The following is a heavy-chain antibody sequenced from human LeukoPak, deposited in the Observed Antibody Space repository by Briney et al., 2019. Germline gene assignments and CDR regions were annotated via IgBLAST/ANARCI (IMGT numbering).Heavy chain of an antibody. CDR2: IYYSGRT. D-gene: IGHD2-15*01. Sequence: SGTLSLTCTVSGGALRSSSYYWGWIRQPPGEGREWVGCIYYSGRTSYTPSIKSRVSISVDPSTNQFSLKLISVTAADTAVYYCARRKGGYYDYWGQGALVTVSS. V-gene: IGHV4-39*01. CDR3: ARRKGGYYDY. CDR1: GGALRSSSYY. J-gene: IGHJ4*02.